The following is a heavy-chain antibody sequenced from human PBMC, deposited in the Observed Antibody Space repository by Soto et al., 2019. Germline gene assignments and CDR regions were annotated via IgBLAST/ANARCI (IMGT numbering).Heavy chain of an antibody. Sequence: QLQLQESGPGLVKPSETLSLTCTVSGGSSSSSSYYWGWIRQPPGKGLEWIGSIYYSGSTHYNPSLKSRVTISVDTAKNQFSLKLSSVTAADTAVYCCASVAYSSSSGDYWGEGTLVTVSS. J-gene: IGHJ4*02. CDR1: GGSSSSSSYY. V-gene: IGHV4-39*01. D-gene: IGHD6-6*01. CDR3: ASVAYSSSSGDY. CDR2: IYYSGST.